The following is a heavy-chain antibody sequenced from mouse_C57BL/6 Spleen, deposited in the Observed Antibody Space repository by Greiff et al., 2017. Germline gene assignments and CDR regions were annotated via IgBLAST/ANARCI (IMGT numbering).Heavy chain of an antibody. CDR1: GFTFTSYW. CDR2: IHPNSGST. V-gene: IGHV1-64*01. D-gene: IGHD2-2*01. J-gene: IGHJ4*01. CDR3: AFYYGCDESGYAMDY. Sequence: QVQLQQPGAELVKPGASVKLSCTASGFTFTSYWMHWVKQRPGQGLEWIGMIHPNSGSTKYTEKFKSKATLTVDKSSSTAYMQLSSLTSEDSAVDYCAFYYGCDESGYAMDYWGQGTSVTVSS.